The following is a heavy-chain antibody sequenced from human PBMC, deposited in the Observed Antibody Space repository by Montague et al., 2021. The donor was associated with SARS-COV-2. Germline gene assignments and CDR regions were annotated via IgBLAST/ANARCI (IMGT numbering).Heavy chain of an antibody. V-gene: IGHV3-30*04. CDR3: ARDWGKDYGDCGGGWFDP. J-gene: IGHJ5*02. CDR2: ISYDGDYK. CDR1: GFTFSQFA. D-gene: IGHD4-17*01. Sequence: SLRLSCAASGFTFSQFAMHWLRQAPGKGPEWVAVISYDGDYKNFADSVKGRFTISRDNSSNALYLQMNSLRVDDTAVYYCARDWGKDYGDCGGGWFDPWGQGTLVTVSS.